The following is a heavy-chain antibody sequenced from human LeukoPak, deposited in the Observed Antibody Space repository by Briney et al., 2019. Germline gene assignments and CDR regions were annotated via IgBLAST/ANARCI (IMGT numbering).Heavy chain of an antibody. CDR1: GFTFSSYS. D-gene: IGHD1-26*01. CDR3: ARDRDGSYEDY. CDR2: ISSSSSYI. V-gene: IGHV3-21*01. Sequence: GGFLRLSCAASGFTFSSYSMNWVRQAPGKGLEWVSSISSSSSYIYYADSVKGRFTISRDNAKNSLYLQMNSLRAEDTAVYYCARDRDGSYEDYWGQGTLVTVSS. J-gene: IGHJ4*02.